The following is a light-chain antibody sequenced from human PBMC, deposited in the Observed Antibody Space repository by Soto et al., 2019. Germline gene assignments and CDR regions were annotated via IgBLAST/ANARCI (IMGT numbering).Light chain of an antibody. V-gene: IGKV1-9*01. J-gene: IGKJ3*01. CDR1: QGLSSY. CDR2: AAS. CDR3: QQGGT. Sequence: DIQLTQSPSFLSASVGDRVTITCRASQGLSSYLAWYQQKPGKAPKLLIYAASTLQSGVPSRFSGSGSGTEFTLTMSSLQPEDFATYYCQQGGTFGPGTKVDI.